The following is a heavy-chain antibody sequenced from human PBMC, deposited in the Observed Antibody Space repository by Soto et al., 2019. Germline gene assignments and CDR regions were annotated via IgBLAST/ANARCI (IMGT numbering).Heavy chain of an antibody. V-gene: IGHV3-33*01. J-gene: IGHJ3*02. CDR1: GFTFSSYG. D-gene: IGHD3-3*01. CDR2: IWYDGSNK. CDR3: ARDSTPYYDFWSGYPRSDAFDI. Sequence: GGSLRLSCAASGFTFSSYGMHWVRQAPGKGLEWVAVIWYDGSNKYYADSVKGRFTISRDNSKNTLYLQMNSLRAEDTAVYYCARDSTPYYDFWSGYPRSDAFDIWGQGTMVTVSS.